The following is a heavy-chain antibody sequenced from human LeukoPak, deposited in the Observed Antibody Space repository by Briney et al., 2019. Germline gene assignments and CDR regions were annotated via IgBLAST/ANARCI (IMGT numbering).Heavy chain of an antibody. CDR1: GFTFSSYA. V-gene: IGHV3-23*01. Sequence: GGSLRLSCAASGFTFSSYAMSWVRQAPGKGLEWVSAISGSGGSTYYADSVKGRFTISRDNAKNTLYLQTNSLRAEDTAVYYCARGNAHAFDIWGQGTMVTVSS. CDR2: ISGSGGST. CDR3: ARGNAHAFDI. J-gene: IGHJ3*02.